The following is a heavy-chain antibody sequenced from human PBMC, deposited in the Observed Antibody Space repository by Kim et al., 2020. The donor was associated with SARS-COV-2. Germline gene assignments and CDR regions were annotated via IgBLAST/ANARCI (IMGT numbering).Heavy chain of an antibody. D-gene: IGHD3-16*01. CDR1: GFTFSAYG. V-gene: IGHV3-33*05. Sequence: GGSLRLSCVTSGFTFSAYGMFWVRQAPGTGLEWLSTISNDGVIELYADSVKGRFTISRDNSNNTLYLQMSTLRVEDTAIYYCARMIRRKTRTSRFSYYYGMDFWGQGTTVTVSS. CDR2: ISNDGVIE. J-gene: IGHJ6*02. CDR3: ARMIRRKTRTSRFSYYYGMDF.